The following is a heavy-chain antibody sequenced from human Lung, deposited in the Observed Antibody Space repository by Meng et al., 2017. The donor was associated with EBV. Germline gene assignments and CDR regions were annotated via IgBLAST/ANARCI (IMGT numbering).Heavy chain of an antibody. CDR3: AQQLLPMGALFQY. Sequence: QVQLVCSGAELQRPGSSVMVPRMASGRTCRRSPTNRLREGHGQGLEWMAEIQPKFATPNFAQNFQGRVTLSAAESSTTVYMEFTSLRSEDTAVYDSAQQLLPMGALFQYWGQGTLVTVSS. J-gene: IGHJ1*01. D-gene: IGHD3-16*01. CDR2: IQPKFATP. CDR1: GRTCRRSP. V-gene: IGHV1-69*01.